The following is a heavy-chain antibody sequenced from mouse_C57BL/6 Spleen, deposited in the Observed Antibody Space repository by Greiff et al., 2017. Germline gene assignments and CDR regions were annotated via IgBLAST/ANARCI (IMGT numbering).Heavy chain of an antibody. CDR3: ARGGLGDY. Sequence: QVQLQQPGAELVMPGASVKLSCKASGYTFTSYWMHWVKQRPGQGLEWIGEIDPSDSYTNYNQKVKGKSTLTVDKSSSTAYMQLSSLTSEDSAVYYCARGGLGDYWGQGTTLTVSS. CDR2: IDPSDSYT. J-gene: IGHJ2*01. D-gene: IGHD3-3*01. CDR1: GYTFTSYW. V-gene: IGHV1-69*01.